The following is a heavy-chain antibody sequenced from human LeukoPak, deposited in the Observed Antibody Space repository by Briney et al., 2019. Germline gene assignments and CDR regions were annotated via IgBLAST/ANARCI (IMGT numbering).Heavy chain of an antibody. Sequence: SETLSLTCTVSGGSINNYYWSWIRQPPGKGLEWIGFIYYTGSTNYNPSLKSRVTISVDTSKNQFSLKLSSVTAADTAVYYCAREDVAGGSGSNYYYYGADVWGQGTTVTVSS. CDR1: GGSINNYY. D-gene: IGHD3-10*01. CDR2: IYYTGST. V-gene: IGHV4-59*01. J-gene: IGHJ6*02. CDR3: AREDVAGGSGSNYYYYGADV.